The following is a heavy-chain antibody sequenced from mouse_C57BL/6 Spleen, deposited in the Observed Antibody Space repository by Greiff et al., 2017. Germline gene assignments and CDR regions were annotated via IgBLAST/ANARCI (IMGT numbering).Heavy chain of an antibody. CDR2: ISSGGSYT. Sequence: EVQRVESGGDLVKPGGSLKLSCAASGFTFSSYGMSWVRQTPDKRLEWVATISSGGSYTYYPDSVKGRFTISRYNAKNTLYLQMSSLKSEDTAMYYCARHSSIYYGKGNYFDYWGQGTTRTVSS. V-gene: IGHV5-6*01. CDR1: GFTFSSYG. D-gene: IGHD2-1*01. CDR3: ARHSSIYYGKGNYFDY. J-gene: IGHJ2*01.